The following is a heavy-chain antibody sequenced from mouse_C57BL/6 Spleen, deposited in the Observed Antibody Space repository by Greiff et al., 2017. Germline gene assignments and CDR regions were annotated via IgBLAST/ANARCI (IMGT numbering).Heavy chain of an antibody. CDR1: GFTFTDYY. D-gene: IGHD4-1*01. CDR2: IRNKANGYTT. J-gene: IGHJ2*01. Sequence: EVQVVESGGGLVQPGGSLSLSCAASGFTFTDYYMSWVRQPPGKALEWLGFIRNKANGYTTEYSASVKGRFTISRDNSQSILYLQMNALRAEDSATYYCARDMGLTGTYYFDYWGQGTTLTVSS. CDR3: ARDMGLTGTYYFDY. V-gene: IGHV7-3*01.